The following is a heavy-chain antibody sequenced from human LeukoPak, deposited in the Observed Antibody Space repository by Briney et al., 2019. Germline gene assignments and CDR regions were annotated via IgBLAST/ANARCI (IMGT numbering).Heavy chain of an antibody. CDR3: ARAGRYCSNTSCFDWFDP. CDR1: GGSISSGSYY. Sequence: SETLSLTCTVSGGSISSGSYYWSWIRQPAGKGLEWIGRIYASGSTNYNPSLKNRVTISVDTSKNHFSLKLSSVTAADTAVYYCARAGRYCSNTSCFDWFDPWGQGTLVTVSS. J-gene: IGHJ5*02. CDR2: IYASGST. D-gene: IGHD2-2*01. V-gene: IGHV4-61*02.